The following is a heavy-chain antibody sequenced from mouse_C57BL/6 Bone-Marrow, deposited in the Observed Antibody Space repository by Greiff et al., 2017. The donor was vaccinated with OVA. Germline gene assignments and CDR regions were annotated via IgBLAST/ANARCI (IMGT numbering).Heavy chain of an antibody. D-gene: IGHD2-2*01. CDR3: ARGVVTTRGLYYYAMDY. CDR2: IYPGSGST. V-gene: IGHV1-55*01. J-gene: IGHJ4*01. CDR1: GYTFTSYW. Sequence: QVQLQQSGAELVKPGASVKMSCKASGYTFTSYWITWVKQRPGQGLEWIGDIYPGSGSTNYNEKFKSKATLTVDTSSSTAYMQLSSLTSEDSAVYYCARGVVTTRGLYYYAMDYWGQGTSVTVSS.